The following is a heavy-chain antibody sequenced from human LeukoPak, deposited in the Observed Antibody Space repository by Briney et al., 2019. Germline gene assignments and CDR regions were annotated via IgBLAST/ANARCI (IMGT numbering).Heavy chain of an antibody. CDR3: ARSFVYDILTGSSRFDP. J-gene: IGHJ5*02. Sequence: ASVTVSCKASGYTFTGYYMHWVRQAPGQGLEWMGRINPNSGGTNYAQKFQGRVTMTRDTSISTAYMELSRLRSDDTAVYYCARSFVYDILTGSSRFDPWGQGTLVTVSS. CDR1: GYTFTGYY. CDR2: INPNSGGT. D-gene: IGHD3-9*01. V-gene: IGHV1-2*06.